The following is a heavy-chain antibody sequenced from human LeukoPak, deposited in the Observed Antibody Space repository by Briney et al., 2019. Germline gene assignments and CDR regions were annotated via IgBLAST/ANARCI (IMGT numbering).Heavy chain of an antibody. CDR3: AKGSRGFWSGYYDY. CDR1: GGSISSGSYY. J-gene: IGHJ4*02. Sequence: PSQTLSLTCTVSGGSISSGSYYWSWIRQPAGKGLEWIGRIYTSGSTNYNPSLKSRVTISVDTSENQFSLKLSSVTAADTAVYYCAKGSRGFWSGYYDYWGQGTLVTVSS. CDR2: IYTSGST. V-gene: IGHV4-61*02. D-gene: IGHD3-3*01.